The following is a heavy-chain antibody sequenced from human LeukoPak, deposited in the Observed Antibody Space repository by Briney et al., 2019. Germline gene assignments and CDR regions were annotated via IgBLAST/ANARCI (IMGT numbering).Heavy chain of an antibody. Sequence: PGGSLRLSCAASGFTFTNAWMNWVRQAPGKGLEWVGRIKSKTDGGTTDYAAPVKGRFTISRDDSKNTLSLQMNSLKTEDTAVYYCTTDLPKSVSHYDTSNNYVGYYFDYWGQGTLVTVSS. J-gene: IGHJ4*02. V-gene: IGHV3-15*01. CDR1: GFTFTNAW. D-gene: IGHD3-22*01. CDR3: TTDLPKSVSHYDTSNNYVGYYFDY. CDR2: IKSKTDGGTT.